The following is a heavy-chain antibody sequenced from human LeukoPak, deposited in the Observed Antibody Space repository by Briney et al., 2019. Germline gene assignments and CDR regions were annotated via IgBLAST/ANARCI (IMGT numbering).Heavy chain of an antibody. CDR3: ARDRGLVVINPDY. CDR1: GFTFSSYW. Sequence: PGGSLRLSCAASGFTFSSYWMSWVRQAPGKGLEWVANIKQDGSEKYYVDSVKGRFTISRDNAKNSLYLQMNSLRAEDTAVYYCARDRGLVVINPDYWGQGTLVTVSS. J-gene: IGHJ4*02. D-gene: IGHD3-22*01. V-gene: IGHV3-7*01. CDR2: IKQDGSEK.